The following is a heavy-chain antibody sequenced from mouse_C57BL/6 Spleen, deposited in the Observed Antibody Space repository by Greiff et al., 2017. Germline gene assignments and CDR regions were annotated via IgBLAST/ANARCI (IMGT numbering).Heavy chain of an antibody. V-gene: IGHV1-55*01. J-gene: IGHJ2*01. CDR2: IYPGSGST. CDR1: GYTFTSYW. CDR3: ARYYSNYVGY. Sequence: QVQLKQPGAELVKPGASVKMSCKASGYTFTSYWITWVKQRPGQGLEWIGDIYPGSGSTNYNEKFKSKATLSVDTSSSTAYMQLSSLTSEDSAVYYCARYYSNYVGYWGQGTTLTVSS. D-gene: IGHD2-5*01.